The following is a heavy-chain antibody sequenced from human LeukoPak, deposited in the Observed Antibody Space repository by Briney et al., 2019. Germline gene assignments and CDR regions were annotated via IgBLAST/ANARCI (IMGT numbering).Heavy chain of an antibody. J-gene: IGHJ5*02. Sequence: SETLSLTRTVSGXSITSYYWSWIRQPPGKGLEFIGYIYYSGTTNYNPSLKSRVTISVDTSKNQFSLKVNSVTAADTAVYYCVRSKSGTYGWFDPWGQGTLVTVSS. CDR3: VRSKSGTYGWFDP. CDR2: IYYSGTT. D-gene: IGHD4-17*01. V-gene: IGHV4-59*01. CDR1: GXSITSYY.